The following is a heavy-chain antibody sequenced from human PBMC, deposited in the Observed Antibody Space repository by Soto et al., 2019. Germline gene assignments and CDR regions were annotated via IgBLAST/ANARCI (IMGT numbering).Heavy chain of an antibody. Sequence: QVQLVESGGGVVQPGRSLRLSCAASGFTFSSYGMHWVRQAPDKGLEWVAVIWYDGSNKYYADSVKGRFTISRDNSKNTLYLQMNSLRAEDTAVYYCARDRGAVAGTFDYWGQGTLVTVSS. D-gene: IGHD6-19*01. CDR1: GFTFSSYG. CDR3: ARDRGAVAGTFDY. V-gene: IGHV3-33*01. CDR2: IWYDGSNK. J-gene: IGHJ4*02.